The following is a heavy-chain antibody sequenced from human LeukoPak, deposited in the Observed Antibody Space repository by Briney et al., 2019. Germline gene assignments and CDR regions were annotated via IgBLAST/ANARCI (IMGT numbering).Heavy chain of an antibody. CDR1: GFTFSSYA. J-gene: IGHJ4*02. D-gene: IGHD6-6*01. Sequence: GGSLRLSCAASGFTFSSYAMSWVRQAPGKGLEWVSAISGSGVTTYYADSVKGRFTISRDNSKNTLYLQMNSLRAEDTAVYYCASIGPTVYRAARPFNWGQGTLVTVSS. CDR3: ASIGPTVYRAARPFN. V-gene: IGHV3-23*01. CDR2: ISGSGVTT.